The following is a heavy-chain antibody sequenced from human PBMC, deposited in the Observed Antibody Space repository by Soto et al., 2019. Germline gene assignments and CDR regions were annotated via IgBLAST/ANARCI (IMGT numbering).Heavy chain of an antibody. V-gene: IGHV1-18*01. D-gene: IGHD5-12*01. CDR3: ARVHGIRDGVYDPAPGE. CDR1: GSTFINFG. J-gene: IGHJ4*02. CDR2: ISASNGNT. Sequence: QVQLVQSGPEVKKPGASVRVSCKASGSTFINFGFSWVRQAPGQGLAWLGWISASNGNTYYAQKFHGRITLTTHTPTDTAQMDLRTPTADDTAVYFCARVHGIRDGVYDPAPGEWGQGTLVTVSS.